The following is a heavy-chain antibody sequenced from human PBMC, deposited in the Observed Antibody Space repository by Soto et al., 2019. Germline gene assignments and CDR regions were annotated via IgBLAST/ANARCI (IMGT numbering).Heavy chain of an antibody. J-gene: IGHJ5*02. CDR1: GFTFSSYS. D-gene: IGHD2-15*01. CDR2: ISSSSSYI. V-gene: IGHV3-21*01. Sequence: PGGSLRLSCAASGFTFSSYSMNWVRQAPGKGLEWVSSISSSSSYIYYADSVKGRFTISRDNAKNSLYLQMNSLRAEDTAVYYCARGEDIVVVVAATGRRVLYNWFDPWGQGTLVTVSS. CDR3: ARGEDIVVVVAATGRRVLYNWFDP.